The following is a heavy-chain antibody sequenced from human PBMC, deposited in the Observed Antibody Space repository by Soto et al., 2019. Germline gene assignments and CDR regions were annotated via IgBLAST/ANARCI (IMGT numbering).Heavy chain of an antibody. CDR2: ISGSGGNT. CDR3: AKGTSPYGDYRVDFDY. Sequence: WGSLRLSCAASGFTFSSYAMSWVRQAPGKGLEWVSAISGSGGNTYYADSVKGRFTISRDNSKNTLYLQMNSLRAEDTAVYYCAKGTSPYGDYRVDFDYWGQGTLVTVSS. J-gene: IGHJ4*02. D-gene: IGHD4-17*01. CDR1: GFTFSSYA. V-gene: IGHV3-23*01.